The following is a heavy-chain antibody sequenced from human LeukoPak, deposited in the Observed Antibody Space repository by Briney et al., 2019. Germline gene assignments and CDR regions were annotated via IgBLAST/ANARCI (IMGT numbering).Heavy chain of an antibody. V-gene: IGHV3-48*02. CDR2: ISSSSSTI. CDR3: ARDVSDFWSGSTDY. CDR1: GFTFSSYS. J-gene: IGHJ4*02. D-gene: IGHD3-3*01. Sequence: GGSLRLSCAASGFTFSSYSMNWVGQAPGKGLEWVSYISSSSSTIYYADSVKGRFTISRDNAKNSLYLQMNSLRDEDTAVYYCARDVSDFWSGSTDYWGQGTLVTVSS.